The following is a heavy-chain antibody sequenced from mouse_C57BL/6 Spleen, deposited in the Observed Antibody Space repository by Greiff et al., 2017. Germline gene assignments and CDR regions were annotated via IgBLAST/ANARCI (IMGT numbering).Heavy chain of an antibody. CDR1: GYTFTDYY. V-gene: IGHV1-19*01. J-gene: IGHJ2*01. CDR2: INPYNGGT. D-gene: IGHD1-1*01. CDR3: AGDYYGSSFYFDY. Sequence: EVQLQQSGPVLVKPGASVKMSCKASGYTFTDYYMNWVKQSHGKSLEWIGVINPYNGGTSYNQKFKGKATLTVDKSSSTAYMELNSLTSEDSAVYYCAGDYYGSSFYFDYWGQGTTLTVSS.